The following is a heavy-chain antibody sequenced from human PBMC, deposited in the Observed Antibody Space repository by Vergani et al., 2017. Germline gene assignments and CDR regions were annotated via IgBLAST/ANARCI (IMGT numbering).Heavy chain of an antibody. Sequence: QVQLVQSGAEVKKPGASVKVSCKASGYTFTGYYMHWVRQAPGQGLEWMGWINPNSGGTNYAQKFQGRVTMTRDTSISTAYMELSRLRSDDTAVYYCARTEDYYCSGRRYFDYWGQGTLVTVSS. V-gene: IGHV1-2*02. CDR3: ARTEDYYCSGRRYFDY. J-gene: IGHJ4*02. CDR1: GYTFTGYY. CDR2: INPNSGGT. D-gene: IGHD3-10*01.